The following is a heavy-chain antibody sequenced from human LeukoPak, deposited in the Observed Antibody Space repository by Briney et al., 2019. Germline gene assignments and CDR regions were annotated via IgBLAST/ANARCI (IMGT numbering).Heavy chain of an antibody. CDR2: IYYSGNI. CDR1: GGSISDISYY. J-gene: IGHJ4*02. D-gene: IGHD5-12*01. CDR3: ARPGYSNAYSLHYFDY. V-gene: IGHV4-39*01. Sequence: SETLSLTCTVSGGSISDISYYWGGVRPPPGKGLEWIGSIYYSGNIYYNPSLKCRVTMSVDSSKNQFSLKLSSVTAADTAVYYCARPGYSNAYSLHYFDYWGQGILVTVSS.